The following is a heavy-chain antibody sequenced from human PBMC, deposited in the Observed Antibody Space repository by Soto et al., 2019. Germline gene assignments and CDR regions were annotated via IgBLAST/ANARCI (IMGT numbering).Heavy chain of an antibody. Sequence: PSETLSLTCTVSGGSISSSSCYWGWIRKPPGKGLEWIRRIYYSGSTYYNPSLKSRVTISVDTSKNQFSLKLSSVTAADTAVYYCARGGEPLGYYGLDVWGQGTTVTVSS. CDR1: GGSISSSSCY. CDR3: ARGGEPLGYYGLDV. V-gene: IGHV4-39*07. J-gene: IGHJ6*02. CDR2: IYYSGST.